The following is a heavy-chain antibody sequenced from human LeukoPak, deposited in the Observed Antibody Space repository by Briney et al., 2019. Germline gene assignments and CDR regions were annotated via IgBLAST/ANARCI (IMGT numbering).Heavy chain of an antibody. J-gene: IGHJ4*02. CDR3: ARDSRWIQFDY. D-gene: IGHD5-18*01. CDR1: GFPFSCYR. CDR2: IVPSGGTT. Sequence: GGPLRLSCGVSGFPFSCYRMNWVRQAPGRGLEWVSDIVPSGGTTYYAGSVKGRFTVSRDNSKNTLYLQMNSLRADDTAVYYCARDSRWIQFDYWGQGTLVTVSS. V-gene: IGHV3-23*01.